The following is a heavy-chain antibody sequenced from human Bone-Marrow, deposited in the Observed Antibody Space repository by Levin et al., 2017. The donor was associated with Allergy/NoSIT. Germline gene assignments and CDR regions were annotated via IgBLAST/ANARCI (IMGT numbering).Heavy chain of an antibody. Sequence: GGSLRLFCAASGFTFSDAWMSWVRQAPGKGLEWVGRIKSKAYGETTDYAASVEGRFSLSRDDSRNTLYLQMNSLKTEDTALYYCAREDFWNLVQWGQGAQVTVSS. J-gene: IGHJ4*02. CDR2: IKSKAYGETT. CDR1: GFTFSDAW. CDR3: AREDFWNLVQ. D-gene: IGHD3-3*01. V-gene: IGHV3-15*01.